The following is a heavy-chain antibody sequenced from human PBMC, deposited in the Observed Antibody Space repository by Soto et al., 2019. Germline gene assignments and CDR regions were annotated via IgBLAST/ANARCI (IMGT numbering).Heavy chain of an antibody. CDR2: IYYSGST. CDR1: GGSISSGGYY. Sequence: QVQLQESGPGLVKPSQTLSLTCTVSGGSISSGGYYWSWIRQHPGKGLEWIGYIYYSGSTYYNPSLKSRVTISVDTSKNQFSLKLSSVTAADTAVYYCARGEVLWFGELLFPGVGALNWFDPWGQGTLVTVSS. J-gene: IGHJ5*02. V-gene: IGHV4-31*03. D-gene: IGHD3-10*01. CDR3: ARGEVLWFGELLFPGVGALNWFDP.